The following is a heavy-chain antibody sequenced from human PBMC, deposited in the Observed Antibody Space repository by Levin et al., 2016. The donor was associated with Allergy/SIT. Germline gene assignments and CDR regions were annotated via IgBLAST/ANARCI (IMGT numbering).Heavy chain of an antibody. CDR2: INHSGST. Sequence: GSLRLSCAVYGGSFSGYYWSWIRQPPGKGLEWIGEINHSGSTNYNPSLKSRVTISVDTSKNQFSLKLSSVTAADTAVYYCARGRITMVRGTWFDPWGQGTLVTVSS. CDR1: GGSFSGYY. V-gene: IGHV4-34*01. CDR3: ARGRITMVRGTWFDP. D-gene: IGHD3-10*01. J-gene: IGHJ5*02.